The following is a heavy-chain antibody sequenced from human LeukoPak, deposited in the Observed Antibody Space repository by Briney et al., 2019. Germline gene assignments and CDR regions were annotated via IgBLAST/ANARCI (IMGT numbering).Heavy chain of an antibody. CDR1: GFTFSSYE. CDR2: ITGSGGIM. CDR3: ASGGWSGDSSSWFPSWFDP. Sequence: PGGSLRLSCAAFGFTFSSYEMNWVRQAPGKGLEWVSYITGSGGIMYHADSVKGRFTISRDNAKKSLYLQMNSLRAEDTAVYYCASGGWSGDSSSWFPSWFDPWGQGTLVTVSS. J-gene: IGHJ5*02. D-gene: IGHD6-13*01. V-gene: IGHV3-48*03.